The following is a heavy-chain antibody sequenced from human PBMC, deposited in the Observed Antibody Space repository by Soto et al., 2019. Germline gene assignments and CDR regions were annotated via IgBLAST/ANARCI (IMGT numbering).Heavy chain of an antibody. CDR3: TREAVVAENWFHX. J-gene: IGHJ5*02. Sequence: ASLKVSCNASGYTFFDYALHWVRQAPGQGLEWVGFMNPKTGNIKSSHKFEDRVSITRDTATSTDYMELSGLRSEDTAVYFCTREAVVAENWFHXWGQGTLVTVSX. CDR1: GYTFFDYA. V-gene: IGHV1-3*01. CDR2: MNPKTGNI. D-gene: IGHD3-22*01.